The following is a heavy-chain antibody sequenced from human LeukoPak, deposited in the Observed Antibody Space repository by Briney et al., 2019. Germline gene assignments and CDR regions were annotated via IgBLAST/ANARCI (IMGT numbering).Heavy chain of an antibody. D-gene: IGHD7-27*01. J-gene: IGHJ4*02. CDR2: IHPKTGVT. CDR3: ARDHNWGPDY. Sequence: ASVTVSCKASGYSFTDHYLHWLRQAPGQGLEWMAWIHPKTGVTNYAERFQGRLSLTRDTSISTLYMELNSLTSDETAVYYCARDHNWGPDYWGQGTLVSVSS. CDR1: GYSFTDHY. V-gene: IGHV1-2*02.